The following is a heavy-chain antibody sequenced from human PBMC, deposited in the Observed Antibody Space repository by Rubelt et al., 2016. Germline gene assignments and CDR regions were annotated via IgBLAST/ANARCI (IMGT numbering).Heavy chain of an antibody. Sequence: EVHLVESGGGVVQPGGFLRLSCAASGFTFSNHWMHWVRQAPGKGLVWVSRIYSDGTSTNYADSVKGRFTISRDNAKNTLYLQMNRLRVEDTAVYYCTRDRRYFDLWGRGTLVTVPS. J-gene: IGHJ2*01. CDR2: IYSDGTST. CDR3: TRDRRYFDL. V-gene: IGHV3-74*01. CDR1: GFTFSNHW.